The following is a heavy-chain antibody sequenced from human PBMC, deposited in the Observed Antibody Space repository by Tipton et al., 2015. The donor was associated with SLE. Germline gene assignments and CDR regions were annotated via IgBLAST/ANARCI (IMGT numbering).Heavy chain of an antibody. V-gene: IGHV4-59*11. CDR2: VHSSGST. CDR1: GGSISSHY. D-gene: IGHD5-24*01. J-gene: IGHJ6*02. CDR3: ARDSQFLPYGMDV. Sequence: TLSLTCTVSGGSISSHYWSWIRQPPGKRLEWIGHVHSSGSTFYNPSLKSRVTISVDTSKNQFSLKLSSVTAADTAVYYCARDSQFLPYGMDVWGQGTTVTVSS.